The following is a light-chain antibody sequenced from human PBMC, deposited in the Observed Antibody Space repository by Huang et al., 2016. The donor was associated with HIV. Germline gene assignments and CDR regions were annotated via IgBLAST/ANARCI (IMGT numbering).Light chain of an antibody. CDR1: QIVSSH. J-gene: IGKJ3*01. V-gene: IGKV3-15*01. CDR2: AAS. Sequence: ETVMTQSPVTLSVSPGDRASLSCRSSQIVSSHLAWYQQKPGQAPRLLIYAASTRATGVPARFRGSGAGTEFTLTISTLQSEDSAVYYCQQYKDFRSTFGHGTRGEIK. CDR3: QQYKDFRST.